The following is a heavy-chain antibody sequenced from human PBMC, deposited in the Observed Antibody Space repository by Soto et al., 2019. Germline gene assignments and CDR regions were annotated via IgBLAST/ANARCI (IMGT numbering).Heavy chain of an antibody. CDR3: ARDPPTGTTLEWADS. D-gene: IGHD1-7*01. J-gene: IGHJ4*02. V-gene: IGHV3-30-3*01. CDR2: ISYDGSNK. Sequence: SGFTFSSYAMHWVRQAPGKGLEWVAVISYDGSNKYYADSVKGRFTISRDNSKNTLYLLLSGLKEEDTAVYYCARDPPTGTTLEWADSWGQGTLVTVSS. CDR1: GFTFSSYA.